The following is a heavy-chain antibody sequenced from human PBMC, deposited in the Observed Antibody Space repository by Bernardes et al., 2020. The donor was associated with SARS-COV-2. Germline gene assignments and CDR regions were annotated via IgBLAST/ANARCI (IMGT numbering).Heavy chain of an antibody. V-gene: IGHV4-4*07. CDR1: DVSISSSY. CDR2: VFVTGTK. Sequence: SETLSLICTVSDVSISSSYWTWLRQPAGGGLEWIGRVFVTGTKQYNPSFESRVTMSVNPSRSQFSLTLTSVTVADTATYYCARGVGWNWFDPWGQGILVTVSS. D-gene: IGHD6-19*01. CDR3: ARGVGWNWFDP. J-gene: IGHJ5*02.